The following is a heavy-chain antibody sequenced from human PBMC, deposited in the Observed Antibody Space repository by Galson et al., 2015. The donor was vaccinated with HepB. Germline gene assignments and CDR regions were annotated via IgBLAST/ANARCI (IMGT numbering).Heavy chain of an antibody. D-gene: IGHD3-9*01. J-gene: IGHJ6*02. CDR2: IWYDGSNQ. V-gene: IGHV3-33*01. CDR3: ARGLRLRSFDWFPNYYYYGMDV. CDR1: GFTFNNYG. Sequence: SLRLSCAASGFTFNNYGMHWVRQAPGKGLEWLAVIWYDGSNQYYADSVKGRFTISRDNSKSTLYLQMNSLRAEDTAVYYCARGLRLRSFDWFPNYYYYGMDVWGQGTTVTV.